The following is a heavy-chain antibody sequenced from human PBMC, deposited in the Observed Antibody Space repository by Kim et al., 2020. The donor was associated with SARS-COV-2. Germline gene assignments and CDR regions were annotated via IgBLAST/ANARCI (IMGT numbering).Heavy chain of an antibody. CDR3: AKDHFEDTAMVRLYYFDY. J-gene: IGHJ4*02. D-gene: IGHD5-18*01. V-gene: IGHV3-30*18. CDR1: GFTFSSYG. Sequence: GGSLRLSCAASGFTFSSYGMHWVRQAPGKGLEWVAVISYDGSNKYYADSVKGRFTISRDNSKNTLYLQMNSLRAEDTAVYYCAKDHFEDTAMVRLYYFDYWGQGTLVTVSS. CDR2: ISYDGSNK.